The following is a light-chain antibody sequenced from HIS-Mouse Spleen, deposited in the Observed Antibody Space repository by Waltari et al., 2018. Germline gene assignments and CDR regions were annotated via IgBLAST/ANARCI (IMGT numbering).Light chain of an antibody. V-gene: IGLV2-14*02. CDR1: SSYVGSYNL. CDR3: SSYTSSSTRV. CDR2: EGS. J-gene: IGLJ3*02. Sequence: QSALTQPASVSGSPGQSITISCTGTSSYVGSYNLVSWYQQHPGKAPKLMIYEGSKRPSGVSNRFSGSKSGNTASLTISGLQAEDEADYYCSSYTSSSTRVFGGGTKLTVL.